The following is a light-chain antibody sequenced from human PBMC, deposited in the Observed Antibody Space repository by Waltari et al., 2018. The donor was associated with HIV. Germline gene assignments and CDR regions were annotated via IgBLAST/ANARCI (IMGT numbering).Light chain of an antibody. CDR3: QSYDSSNPV. CDR2: EDN. Sequence: NFMLTQPHSVSESPGKTVTICCTRSSGSIASNYAQWYQQRPGSSPTTVIYEDNQRPSGVPDRFSGSIDSSSNSASLTISGLKTEDEADYYCQSYDSSNPVFGGGTQLTVL. V-gene: IGLV6-57*01. CDR1: SGSIASNY. J-gene: IGLJ7*01.